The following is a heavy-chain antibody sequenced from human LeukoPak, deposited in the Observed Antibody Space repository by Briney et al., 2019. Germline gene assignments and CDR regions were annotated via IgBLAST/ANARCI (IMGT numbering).Heavy chain of an antibody. J-gene: IGHJ3*02. D-gene: IGHD5-24*01. CDR3: AGGPGGWLQSGTLFDI. Sequence: ASVKVSYKASGYTFTGYYMHWVRQAPGQGLEWMGWINPNSGGTNYAQKFQGWVTMTRDTSISTAYMELSRLRSDDTAVYYCAGGPGGWLQSGTLFDIWGQGTMVTVSS. CDR2: INPNSGGT. V-gene: IGHV1-2*04. CDR1: GYTFTGYY.